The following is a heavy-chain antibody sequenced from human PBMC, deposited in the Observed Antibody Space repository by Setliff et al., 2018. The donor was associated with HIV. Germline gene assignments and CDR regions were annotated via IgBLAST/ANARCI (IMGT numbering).Heavy chain of an antibody. V-gene: IGHV4-61*09. CDR1: GDSISSGTYY. D-gene: IGHD1-26*01. CDR3: ARGRGSY. J-gene: IGHJ4*02. CDR2: IFTSGST. Sequence: SETLSLTCNVSGDSISSGTYYWGWVRQAPGKGLEWIGHIFTSGSTNYNPSLKSRVSISLDTSKNQFSLKLSSVTAADTAMYYCARGRGSYWGQGTLVTVSS.